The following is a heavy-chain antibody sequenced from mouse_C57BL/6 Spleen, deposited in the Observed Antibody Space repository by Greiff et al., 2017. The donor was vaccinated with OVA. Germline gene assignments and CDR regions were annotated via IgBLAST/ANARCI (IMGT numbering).Heavy chain of an antibody. Sequence: DVQLQESGPGLVKPSQSLSLTCSVTGYSITSGYYWNWIRQFPGNKLEWMGYISYDGSNNYNPSLKNRISITRDTSKNQFFLKLNSVTTEDTATYYCARDGLYYGSEAYWGKGTLVTVSA. D-gene: IGHD1-1*01. CDR1: GYSITSGYY. V-gene: IGHV3-6*01. CDR2: ISYDGSN. CDR3: ARDGLYYGSEAY. J-gene: IGHJ3*01.